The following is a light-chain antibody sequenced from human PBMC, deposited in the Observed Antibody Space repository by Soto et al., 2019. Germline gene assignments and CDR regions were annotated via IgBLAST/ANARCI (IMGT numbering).Light chain of an antibody. J-gene: IGLJ1*01. CDR1: SGDIGSYNR. V-gene: IGLV2-14*01. CDR3: SSYPNINTRACV. Sequence: QSALTQPASVSGSPGQSITISCTGTSGDIGSYNRVSWYQQHPGKAPKLIIYEVTDRPSGVSNRFSGSKSGNTASLTISGLQAEDEAEYYCSSYPNINTRACVFGRGTKVTVL. CDR2: EVT.